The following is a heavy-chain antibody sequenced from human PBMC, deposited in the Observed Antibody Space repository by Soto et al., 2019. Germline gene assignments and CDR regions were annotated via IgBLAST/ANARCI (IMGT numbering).Heavy chain of an antibody. J-gene: IGHJ4*02. CDR2: IYYSGST. Sequence: SETLSLICTVSGGSISSYYWSWIRQPPGKGLEWIGYIYYSGSTNYNPFLKSRVTISVDTSKNQFSLKLSSVNAADTAVYYCARQSVSSGYYDYWGQGTLVTVSS. D-gene: IGHD3-22*01. CDR1: GGSISSYY. V-gene: IGHV4-59*01. CDR3: ARQSVSSGYYDY.